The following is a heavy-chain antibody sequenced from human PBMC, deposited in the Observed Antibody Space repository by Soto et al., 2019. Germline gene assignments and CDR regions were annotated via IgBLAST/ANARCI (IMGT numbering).Heavy chain of an antibody. Sequence: GGSLRLSCAASGFTFSSYGMHWVRQAPGKGLEWVAVISYDGSNKYYADSVKGRFTISRDNSKNTLYLQMNSLRAEDTAVYYCAKGRPTGYCSGGSCYPYDAFDISGQATIVTVSS. CDR1: GFTFSSYG. CDR2: ISYDGSNK. V-gene: IGHV3-30*18. CDR3: AKGRPTGYCSGGSCYPYDAFDI. J-gene: IGHJ3*02. D-gene: IGHD2-15*01.